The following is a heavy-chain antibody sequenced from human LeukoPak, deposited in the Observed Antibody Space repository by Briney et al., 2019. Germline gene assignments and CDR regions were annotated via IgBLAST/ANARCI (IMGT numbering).Heavy chain of an antibody. V-gene: IGHV3-7*01. CDR3: ARGARYSYGSYYFDY. Sequence: GGSLRLSCVASGFTFSIYWMSWVREAPGEGLEWVANIKQDGSEKYYVDSVKGRFTISRDNAKNSLYLQTNSLRAEDTAGYYCARGARYSYGSYYFDYWGQGTLVTVSS. CDR2: IKQDGSEK. D-gene: IGHD5-18*01. J-gene: IGHJ4*02. CDR1: GFTFSIYW.